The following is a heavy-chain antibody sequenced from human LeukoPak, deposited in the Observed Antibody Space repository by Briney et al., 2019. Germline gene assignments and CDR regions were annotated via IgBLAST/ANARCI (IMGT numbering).Heavy chain of an antibody. Sequence: GGSLTLSCAASGFTFSSYSMNWVRQAQGQGLEWVSYISSSSSTIYYADSVKGRFTISRDNVKNSLYLQMNSLRDEDTAVYYCARDPTEMTTVTMDCWGQGTLVTVSS. CDR2: ISSSSSTI. CDR3: ARDPTEMTTVTMDC. D-gene: IGHD4-17*01. CDR1: GFTFSSYS. V-gene: IGHV3-48*02. J-gene: IGHJ4*02.